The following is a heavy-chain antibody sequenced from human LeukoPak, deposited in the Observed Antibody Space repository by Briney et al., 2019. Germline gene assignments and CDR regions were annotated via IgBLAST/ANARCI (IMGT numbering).Heavy chain of an antibody. V-gene: IGHV3-23*01. CDR3: AKAISAYYYDSSGPSHYYYYMDV. Sequence: GGSLRLSCAPSGFTFSSYSMNWVRQAPGKGLEWVSAISGSGGSTYYADSVKGRFTISRDNSKNTLYLQMNSLRAEDTAVYYCAKAISAYYYDSSGPSHYYYYMDVWGKGTTVTVSS. D-gene: IGHD3-22*01. CDR2: ISGSGGST. J-gene: IGHJ6*03. CDR1: GFTFSSYS.